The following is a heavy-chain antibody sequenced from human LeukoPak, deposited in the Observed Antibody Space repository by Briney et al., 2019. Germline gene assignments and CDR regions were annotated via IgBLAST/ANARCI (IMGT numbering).Heavy chain of an antibody. CDR2: INPDGSAK. D-gene: IGHD2/OR15-2a*01. CDR1: GFRFSNYW. CDR3: ARDPNREDDF. V-gene: IGHV3-7*01. Sequence: GGSLRLSCAASGFRFSNYWMTWLRQFPAKGLEWVANINPDGSAKYYLDSVRGRFIISRDNAQASLFLQMNNLRLDDTAVYYCARDPNREDDFWGQGILVTVSS. J-gene: IGHJ4*02.